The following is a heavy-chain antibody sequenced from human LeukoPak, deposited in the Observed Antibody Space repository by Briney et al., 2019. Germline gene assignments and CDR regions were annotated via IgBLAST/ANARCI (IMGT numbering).Heavy chain of an antibody. J-gene: IGHJ4*02. V-gene: IGHV1-18*01. Sequence: SVKVSCKASGYTFTSYGISWVRQAPGQGLEWMGWISAYNGNTNYAQKLQGRVTMTTDTSTSTAYMELRSLRSDDTAVYYCARDLRRYCSSTSCPVDYWGQGTLVTVSS. D-gene: IGHD2-2*01. CDR2: ISAYNGNT. CDR1: GYTFTSYG. CDR3: ARDLRRYCSSTSCPVDY.